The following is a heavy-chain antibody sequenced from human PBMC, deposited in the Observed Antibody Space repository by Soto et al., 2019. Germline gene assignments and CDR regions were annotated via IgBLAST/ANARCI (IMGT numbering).Heavy chain of an antibody. D-gene: IGHD7-27*01. J-gene: IGHJ5*02. V-gene: IGHV4-31*03. CDR2: IYYSGST. CDR1: GGSISSGGYY. CDR3: ARVGNPQLRSWFDP. Sequence: KTSETLSLTCTVSGGSISSGGYYWSWIRHHPGKGLEWIGYIYYSGSTYYNPSLKSRVTISVDTSKNQFSLKLSSVTAADTAVYYCARVGNPQLRSWFDPWGQGTLVTVSS.